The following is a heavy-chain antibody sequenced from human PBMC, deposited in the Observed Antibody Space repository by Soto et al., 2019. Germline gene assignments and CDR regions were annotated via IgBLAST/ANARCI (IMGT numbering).Heavy chain of an antibody. CDR1: GFIFSDYS. CDR2: ISSGSSYK. CDR3: AREKVSTGKYYFDY. D-gene: IGHD3-9*01. Sequence: LRLSCAASGFIFSDYSMNWVRQAPGKGLEWVSTISSGSSYKYYADSVKGRFTISRDNAKNSLYLQMNSLRGEDTAVYYCAREKVSTGKYYFDYWGQGTLVTVSS. J-gene: IGHJ4*02. V-gene: IGHV3-21*01.